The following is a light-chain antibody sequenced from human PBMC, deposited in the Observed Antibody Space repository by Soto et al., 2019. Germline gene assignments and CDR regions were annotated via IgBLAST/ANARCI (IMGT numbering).Light chain of an antibody. CDR2: AAS. CDR1: QSISTY. Sequence: DIQMTQSPSSLSASVGDRVTITCRASQSISTYLNWYQQKPRKAPKFLISAASSLRSGVPSRFSGSGSGRDFTLTISSLQPEDFATYYCQQDYSAPRTFGGGTKVEIK. J-gene: IGKJ4*01. CDR3: QQDYSAPRT. V-gene: IGKV1-39*01.